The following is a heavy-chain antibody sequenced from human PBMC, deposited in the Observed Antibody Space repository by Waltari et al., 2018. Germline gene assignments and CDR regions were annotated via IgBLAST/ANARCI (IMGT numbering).Heavy chain of an antibody. CDR1: GYTFTSYD. CDR2: MNPNRGYK. D-gene: IGHD2-8*01. J-gene: IGHJ3*02. V-gene: IGHV1-8*01. Sequence: QVQLVQSGAEVKRPGASVKVSCKASGYTFTSYDINWVQQATGQGLEWLGWMNPNRGYKAYEQNFQGRVTITRDTAIRTAYMERRSMTSEDTAVYYCARGVRCYDDCDSWGQGTMVTVSS. CDR3: ARGVRCYDDCDS.